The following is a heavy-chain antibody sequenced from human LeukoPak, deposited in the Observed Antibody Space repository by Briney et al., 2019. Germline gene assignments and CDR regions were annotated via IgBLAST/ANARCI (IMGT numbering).Heavy chain of an antibody. J-gene: IGHJ4*02. CDR3: ARSPTTSTGSSRYYFDY. Sequence: GGSLRLSCAASAITFSNSWMNWVRQAPGEGLEWVATIKPDGSEKWYVNSVKGRFTISRDNAKNSLYLQMNSLRAEDTALYYCARSPTTSTGSSRYYFDYWGQGTLGTVSS. V-gene: IGHV3-7*03. D-gene: IGHD1-26*01. CDR1: AITFSNSW. CDR2: IKPDGSEK.